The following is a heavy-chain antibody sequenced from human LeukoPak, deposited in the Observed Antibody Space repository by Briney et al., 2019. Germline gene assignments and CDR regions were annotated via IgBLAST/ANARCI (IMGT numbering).Heavy chain of an antibody. J-gene: IGHJ4*02. D-gene: IGHD3-22*01. CDR2: IYYSGST. Sequence: SETLSLTCAVSGGSISSGGYSWSWIRQPPGKGLEWIGYIYYSGSTNYNPSLKSRVTISVDTSKNQFSLKLSSVTAADTAVYYCASGYYYRGDYWGQGTLVTVSS. CDR3: ASGYYYRGDY. CDR1: GGSISSGGYS. V-gene: IGHV4-61*08.